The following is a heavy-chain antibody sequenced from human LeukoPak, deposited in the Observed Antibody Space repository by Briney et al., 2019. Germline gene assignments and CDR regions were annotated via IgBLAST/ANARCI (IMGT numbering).Heavy chain of an antibody. J-gene: IGHJ4*02. CDR3: ARELYYYDSRGYYSNFDY. D-gene: IGHD3-22*01. Sequence: GGSLRLSCAASGFTFSNYEMNWVRQAPGKGLEWVSYIGSSSSSTYYADSVKGRFTISRDNAKNSLYLQMNSLRVEDTAVYYCARELYYYDSRGYYSNFDYWGQETLVTVSS. CDR1: GFTFSNYE. V-gene: IGHV3-48*03. CDR2: IGSSSSST.